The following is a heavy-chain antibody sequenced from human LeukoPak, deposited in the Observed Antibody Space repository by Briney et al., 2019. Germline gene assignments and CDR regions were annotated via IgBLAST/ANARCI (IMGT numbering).Heavy chain of an antibody. CDR1: GYSISNDYY. V-gene: IGHV4-38-2*02. Sequence: SETLSLTCTVSGYSISNDYYWGWIRQPPGKGLEWIGSIYHSGSAYYNPSLKSRFTISIDTSKNQFSLKLSSVTAADTAVYYCARDGTVIVVGPFDYWGQGTLVTVSS. J-gene: IGHJ4*02. D-gene: IGHD3-22*01. CDR3: ARDGTVIVVGPFDY. CDR2: IYHSGSA.